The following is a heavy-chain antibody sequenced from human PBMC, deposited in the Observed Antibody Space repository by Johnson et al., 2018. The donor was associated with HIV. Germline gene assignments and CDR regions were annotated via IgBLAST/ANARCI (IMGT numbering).Heavy chain of an antibody. D-gene: IGHD5-18*01. J-gene: IGHJ3*02. CDR3: AKGRSPRIQLRTWAFDI. Sequence: VQLVESGGGLIQPGGSLRLSCAASGFTFSSYWMSWVRQAPGKGLERVANIKHDGSEKYYVDSVKGRFTTSRDNAKNSLYLQMNSLRAEDTAVYYCAKGRSPRIQLRTWAFDIWGQGTMVIVSS. CDR2: IKHDGSEK. V-gene: IGHV3-7*01. CDR1: GFTFSSYW.